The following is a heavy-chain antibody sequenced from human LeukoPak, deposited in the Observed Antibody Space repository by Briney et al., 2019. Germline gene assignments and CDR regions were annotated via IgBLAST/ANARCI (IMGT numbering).Heavy chain of an antibody. Sequence: GGSLRLSCAASGFTFSSYGMHWVRQAPGKGLEWVAFIRYDGSNKYYADSVKGRFTISRDNSKNTLYLQMNSLRAEDTAVYYCAKDSVVAAILYYFDYWGQGTLVTVSS. CDR2: IRYDGSNK. D-gene: IGHD2-15*01. CDR3: AKDSVVAAILYYFDY. CDR1: GFTFSSYG. V-gene: IGHV3-30*02. J-gene: IGHJ4*02.